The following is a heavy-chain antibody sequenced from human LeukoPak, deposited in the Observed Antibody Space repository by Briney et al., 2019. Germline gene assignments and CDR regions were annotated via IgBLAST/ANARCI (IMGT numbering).Heavy chain of an antibody. D-gene: IGHD6-6*01. CDR1: GYNIINYW. J-gene: IGHJ4*02. CDR2: IDPSDSYN. Sequence: GESLKISCKGSGYNIINYWISWVRQMPGKGLEWMGTIDPSDSYNNYSPSFQGHVTISADKSISTAYLQWSSLKASDTAMYYCARAYSRSRFDYWGQGTLVTVSS. V-gene: IGHV5-10-1*01. CDR3: ARAYSRSRFDY.